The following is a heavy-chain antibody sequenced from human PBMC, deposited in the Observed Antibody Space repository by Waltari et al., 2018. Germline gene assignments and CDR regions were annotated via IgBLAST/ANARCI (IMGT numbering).Heavy chain of an antibody. J-gene: IGHJ4*02. Sequence: QLQLQESGPGLVKPSETLSLTCTVSGGSISSSSYYWGWIRQPPGKGLEWIGSIYYSGITYYNPSLKSRVTISVDTSKNQFSLKLSSVTAADTAVYYCARPRYYYDSSGYYPFDYWGQGTLVTVSS. V-gene: IGHV4-39*01. CDR1: GGSISSSSYY. CDR3: ARPRYYYDSSGYYPFDY. CDR2: IYYSGIT. D-gene: IGHD3-22*01.